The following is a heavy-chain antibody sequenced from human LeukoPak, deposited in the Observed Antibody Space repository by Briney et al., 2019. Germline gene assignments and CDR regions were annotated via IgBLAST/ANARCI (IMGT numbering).Heavy chain of an antibody. D-gene: IGHD3-3*01. Sequence: PSETLSLTCTVSGGSISRYYWSWIRQPAGKGLEWIGRIYTSGSTNYNPSLKSRVTMSVDTSKNQFSLKLSSVTAADTAVYYCARDFEVWDYDFWSGYPYYFDYWGQGTLVTVSS. CDR2: IYTSGST. J-gene: IGHJ4*02. CDR1: GGSISRYY. CDR3: ARDFEVWDYDFWSGYPYYFDY. V-gene: IGHV4-4*07.